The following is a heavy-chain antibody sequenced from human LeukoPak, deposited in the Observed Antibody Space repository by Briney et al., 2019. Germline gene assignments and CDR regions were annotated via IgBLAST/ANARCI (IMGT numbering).Heavy chain of an antibody. CDR1: GGTFSSYA. D-gene: IGHD3-22*01. Sequence: ASVKVSCKASGGTFSSYAISWVRQAPGHGREWMGGIIPIFGTANYAQKFQGRVTITPDESTSTAYMELSSLRSEDTAVYYCARDLMGYDSSGYYGYWGQGTLVTVSS. J-gene: IGHJ4*02. V-gene: IGHV1-69*01. CDR3: ARDLMGYDSSGYYGY. CDR2: IIPIFGTA.